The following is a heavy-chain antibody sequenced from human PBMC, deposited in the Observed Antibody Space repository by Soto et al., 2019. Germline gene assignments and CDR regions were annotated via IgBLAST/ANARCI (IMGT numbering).Heavy chain of an antibody. CDR3: ASTPYNWNDADYYYYYGMDV. CDR1: GGSISSSSYY. D-gene: IGHD1-20*01. CDR2: IYYSGST. V-gene: IGHV4-39*01. J-gene: IGHJ6*02. Sequence: NPSETLSLTCTVSGGSISSSSYYWGWIRQPPGKGLEWIGSIYYSGSTYYNPSLKSRVTISVDTSKNQFSLKLSSVTAADTAVYYCASTPYNWNDADYYYYYGMDVWGQGTTVTVSS.